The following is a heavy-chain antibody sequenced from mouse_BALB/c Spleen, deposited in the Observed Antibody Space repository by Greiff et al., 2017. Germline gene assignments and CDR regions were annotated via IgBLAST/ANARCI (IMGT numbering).Heavy chain of an antibody. CDR1: GYTFTSYY. D-gene: IGHD2-3*01. V-gene: IGHV1S81*02. CDR3: TRSDGYYLYYFDY. J-gene: IGHJ2*01. CDR2: INPSNGGT. Sequence: VQLQQSGAELVKPGASVKLSCKASGYTFTSYYMYWVKQRPGQGLEWIGEINPSNGGTNFNEKFKSKATLTVDKSSSTAYMQLSSLTSEDSAVYYCTRSDGYYLYYFDYWGQGTTLTVSS.